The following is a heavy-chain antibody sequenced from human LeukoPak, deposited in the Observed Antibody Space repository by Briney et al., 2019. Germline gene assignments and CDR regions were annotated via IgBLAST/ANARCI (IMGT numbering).Heavy chain of an antibody. D-gene: IGHD6-6*01. Sequence: GGSLRLSCAVSGFTFSGFWMSWSRQAPGKGLEWVASINSDGSEGYYADVVKGRFTISRDNAKNSLYLQINSLRAEDTAVCYCARSSYSSSSSVWGQGTMVTVSS. CDR3: ARSSYSSSSSV. V-gene: IGHV3-7*03. CDR1: GFTFSGFW. J-gene: IGHJ3*01. CDR2: INSDGSEG.